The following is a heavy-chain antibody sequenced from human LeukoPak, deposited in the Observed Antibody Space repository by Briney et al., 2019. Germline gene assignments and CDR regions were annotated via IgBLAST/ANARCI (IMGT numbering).Heavy chain of an antibody. D-gene: IGHD3-3*01. CDR3: AKEPTSSDWFDP. CDR1: GFTFSSYA. Sequence: GGSLRLSCAASGFTFSSYAMSWVRQAPGKGLEWVSAISGSGGGTYYTDYVKGRFTISRDNSKNTLYLQISSLRADDTAVYFCAKEPTSSDWFDPWGQGTLVTVSS. CDR2: ISGSGGGT. J-gene: IGHJ5*02. V-gene: IGHV3-23*01.